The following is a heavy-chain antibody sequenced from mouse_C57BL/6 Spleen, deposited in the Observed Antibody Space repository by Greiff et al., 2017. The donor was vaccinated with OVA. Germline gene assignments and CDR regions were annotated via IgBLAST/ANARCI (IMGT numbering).Heavy chain of an antibody. V-gene: IGHV5-6*01. CDR3: AGRRDGDYFDY. Sequence: EVQLVESGGDLVKPGGSLKLSCAASGFTFSSYGMSWVRQTPDKRLEWVATISRGGSYTYYPDSVKGRFTITRDNAKNTLYLQMSSLKSEDTAMYYCAGRRDGDYFDYWGQGTTLTVSA. CDR2: ISRGGSYT. J-gene: IGHJ2*01. CDR1: GFTFSSYG. D-gene: IGHD1-1*02.